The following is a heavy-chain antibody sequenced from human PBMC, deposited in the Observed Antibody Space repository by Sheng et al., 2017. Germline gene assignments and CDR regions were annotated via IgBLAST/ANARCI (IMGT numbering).Heavy chain of an antibody. CDR3: ASQYSSSPRFDY. V-gene: IGHV4-59*12. Sequence: QVQLQESGPGLVKPSETLSLTCTVSGGSISSYYWSWIRQPPGKGLEWIGYIYYSGSTNYNPSLKSRVTISVDTSKNQFSLKLSSVTAADTAVYYCASQYSSSPRFDYWGQGTLVTVSS. CDR2: IYYSGST. J-gene: IGHJ4*02. D-gene: IGHD6-6*01. CDR1: GGSISSYY.